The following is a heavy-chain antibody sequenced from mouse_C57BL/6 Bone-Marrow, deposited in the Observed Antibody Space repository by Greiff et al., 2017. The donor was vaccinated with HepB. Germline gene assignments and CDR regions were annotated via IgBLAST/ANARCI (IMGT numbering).Heavy chain of an antibody. D-gene: IGHD2-2*01. J-gene: IGHJ4*01. Sequence: EVKLVESGTVLARPGASVKMSCKTYGYTFTSYWMHWVKQRPGQGLEWIGAIYPGNSDTSYNQKFKGKAKLTAVTSASTAYMELSSLTNEDSAVYYCTRSRGYDAAMDYWGQGTSVTVSS. V-gene: IGHV1-5*01. CDR3: TRSRGYDAAMDY. CDR1: GYTFTSYW. CDR2: IYPGNSDT.